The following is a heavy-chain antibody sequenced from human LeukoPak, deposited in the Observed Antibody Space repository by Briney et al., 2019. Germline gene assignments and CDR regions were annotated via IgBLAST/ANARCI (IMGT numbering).Heavy chain of an antibody. Sequence: ASVKVSCKASGYTFTTLGITWVRQAPGQGLEWMGWINTDNHNTYYAQKFQNRLTMTADTSTSTVYMDLSRLRSDDTAVYYCAREYCLGGKCLVPGYWGQGTLGTVS. CDR2: INTDNHNT. D-gene: IGHD2-15*01. CDR3: AREYCLGGKCLVPGY. CDR1: GYTFTTLG. V-gene: IGHV1-18*01. J-gene: IGHJ4*02.